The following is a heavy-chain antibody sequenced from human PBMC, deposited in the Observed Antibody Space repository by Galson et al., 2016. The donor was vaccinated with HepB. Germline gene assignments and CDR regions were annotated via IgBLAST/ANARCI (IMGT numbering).Heavy chain of an antibody. Sequence: SETLSLTCTVSGASIINNDWWSCVRQAPGKGLEWVGEIHHTGRTKYNPSFTSRVTMSLDKSKNHFSLNLTSVTAADTAVYYCAKSWMGTGSGYDDRGYWGQGTPVTVPS. D-gene: IGHD1-26*01. CDR1: GASIINNDW. CDR2: IHHTGRT. CDR3: AKSWMGTGSGYDDRGY. V-gene: IGHV4-4*02. J-gene: IGHJ4*02.